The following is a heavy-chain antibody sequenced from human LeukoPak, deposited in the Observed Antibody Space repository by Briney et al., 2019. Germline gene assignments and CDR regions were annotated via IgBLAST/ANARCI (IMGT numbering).Heavy chain of an antibody. Sequence: GGSLRLSCAASGFTFSSYGMHWVRQAPGKGLEWVAVIWYDGSNKYYADSVKGRFTISRDNSKNTLYLQMNSLRAEDTAVYYCARDLSITIFGVAHRGRIGAFDIWGQGTMVTVSS. D-gene: IGHD3-3*01. J-gene: IGHJ3*02. V-gene: IGHV3-33*01. CDR2: IWYDGSNK. CDR1: GFTFSSYG. CDR3: ARDLSITIFGVAHRGRIGAFDI.